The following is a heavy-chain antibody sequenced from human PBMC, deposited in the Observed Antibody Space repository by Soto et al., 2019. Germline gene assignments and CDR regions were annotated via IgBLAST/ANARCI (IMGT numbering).Heavy chain of an antibody. Sequence: ASVKVSCKASGYTFTSYDINWVRQAPGQGLEWMGWISGFNAGTKYAEKFQGRITVTRDTLTTTVYMELRSLRSDDTAVYYCTRQGGDYWGQGTPVTVSS. V-gene: IGHV1-18*01. D-gene: IGHD2-15*01. CDR3: TRQGGDY. CDR2: ISGFNAGT. J-gene: IGHJ4*02. CDR1: GYTFTSYD.